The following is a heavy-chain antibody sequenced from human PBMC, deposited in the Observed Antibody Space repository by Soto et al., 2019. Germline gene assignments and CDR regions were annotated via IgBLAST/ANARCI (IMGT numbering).Heavy chain of an antibody. CDR3: ARVGVAGITIFGVAAQPYGMDV. J-gene: IGHJ6*02. CDR2: IIPIFGTA. Sequence: SVNGSCKSSGGTFSSYAISWVRQGPGQGLECMGGIIPIFGTANYAQKFQGRVTITADESTSTAYMELSSLRSEDTAVYYCARVGVAGITIFGVAAQPYGMDVWGQGTTVTVSS. CDR1: GGTFSSYA. V-gene: IGHV1-69*13. D-gene: IGHD3-3*01.